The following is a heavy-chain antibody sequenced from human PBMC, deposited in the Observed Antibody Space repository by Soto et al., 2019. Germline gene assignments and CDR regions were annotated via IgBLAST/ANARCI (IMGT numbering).Heavy chain of an antibody. V-gene: IGHV3-33*01. D-gene: IGHD1-7*01. Sequence: PGGSLRLSCAASGFTFSSYGMHWVRQAPGKGLEWVAVIWYDGSNKYYADSVKGRFTISRDNSKNTLYLQMNSLRAEDTAVYYCARDRVGTTGTTFLGWEYYYYGMDVWGQGTTVTVSS. J-gene: IGHJ6*02. CDR2: IWYDGSNK. CDR1: GFTFSSYG. CDR3: ARDRVGTTGTTFLGWEYYYYGMDV.